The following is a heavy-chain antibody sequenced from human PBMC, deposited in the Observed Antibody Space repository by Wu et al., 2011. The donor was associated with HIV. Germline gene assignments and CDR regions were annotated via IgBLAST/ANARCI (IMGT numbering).Heavy chain of an antibody. D-gene: IGHD1-14*01. CDR3: ARAPGYYYMDV. J-gene: IGHJ6*03. CDR1: GYAFSSFD. V-gene: IGHV1-8*01. CDR2: MNPTSGNT. Sequence: VKVSCKAAGYAFSSFDFNWVRQASGQGLEWMGWMNPTSGNTGYAQKFQGRVTMTRNTSISTAYMELSSLRSEDTAVYYCARAPGYYYMDVWGKGTTVTVSS.